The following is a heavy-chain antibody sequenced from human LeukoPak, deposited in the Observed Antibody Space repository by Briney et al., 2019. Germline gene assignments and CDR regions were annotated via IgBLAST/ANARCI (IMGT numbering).Heavy chain of an antibody. D-gene: IGHD5-18*01. V-gene: IGHV4-38-2*01. J-gene: IGHJ4*02. CDR3: ARARYNYGDSDY. Sequence: SETQSLTCAVSGYSISSGYYWGWIRQPPGKGLEWIGTIYHNGNTYYNPSLNSRATISVDTSRNQFSLELSSVTAADTAVFYCARARYNYGDSDYWGQGTLVTVSS. CDR1: GYSISSGYY. CDR2: IYHNGNT.